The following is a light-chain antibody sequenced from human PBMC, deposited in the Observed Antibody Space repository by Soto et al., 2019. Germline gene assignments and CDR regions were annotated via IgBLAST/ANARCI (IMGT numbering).Light chain of an antibody. J-gene: IGLJ3*02. Sequence: SYELTQPLSVSVALGQTARITCGGNNSGSKNVHWYQQKPGQAPVLVIYRDSNRPSGIPERLSGSKSGNTATLTISREQAGDEAAYSCQVWDSRTARVFGGGTKLNVL. CDR3: QVWDSRTARV. CDR2: RDS. V-gene: IGLV3-9*01. CDR1: NSGSKN.